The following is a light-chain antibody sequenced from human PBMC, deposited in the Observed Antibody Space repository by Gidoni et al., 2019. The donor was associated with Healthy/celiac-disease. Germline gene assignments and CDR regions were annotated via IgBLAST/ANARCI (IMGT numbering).Light chain of an antibody. J-gene: IGKJ3*01. V-gene: IGKV1-39*01. CDR1: QSSSSY. CDR3: QQSYSTPMVT. Sequence: DIQMTPSPSSLSASVGDRVTITCRASQSSSSYLNWYQQKPGKAPKLLIYAASSLQSGVPSRFSGSGSGTDFTLTISSLQPEDFATYYCQQSYSTPMVTFGPGTKVDSK. CDR2: AAS.